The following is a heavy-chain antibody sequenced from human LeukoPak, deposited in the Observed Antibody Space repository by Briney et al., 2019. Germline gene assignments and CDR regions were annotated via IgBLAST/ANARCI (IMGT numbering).Heavy chain of an antibody. D-gene: IGHD5-18*01. CDR3: ARFGSTSMEPFDY. Sequence: GASVKVSCKASGYTFTGYYMHWVRQAPGQGLEWMGWINPNSGGTNYAQKFQGRVTMTRDTSISTAYMELSRLRSDDTAVYYCARFGSTSMEPFDYWGQGTLVTVSS. CDR2: INPNSGGT. CDR1: GYTFTGYY. J-gene: IGHJ4*02. V-gene: IGHV1-2*02.